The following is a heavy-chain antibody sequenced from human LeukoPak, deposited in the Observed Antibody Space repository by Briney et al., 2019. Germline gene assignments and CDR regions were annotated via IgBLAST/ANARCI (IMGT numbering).Heavy chain of an antibody. Sequence: GGSLRLSCAASGFTVSSYYMSWVRQAPGKGLEWVSSISSSSSYIYYADSVKGRFTISRDNAKNSLYLQMNSLRAEDTAVYYCARDLRGDFWSGYYYMDVWGKGTTVTVSS. V-gene: IGHV3-21*01. CDR2: ISSSSSYI. J-gene: IGHJ6*03. CDR3: ARDLRGDFWSGYYYMDV. CDR1: GFTVSSYY. D-gene: IGHD3-3*01.